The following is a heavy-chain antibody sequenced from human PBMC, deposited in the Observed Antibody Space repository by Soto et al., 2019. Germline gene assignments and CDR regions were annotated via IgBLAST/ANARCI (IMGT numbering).Heavy chain of an antibody. V-gene: IGHV1-18*01. Sequence: ASVKVSCKASGYTFTSYGISWVRQAPGQGLEWMGWISAYNGNTNYAQKLQGRVTLTTDTSTSTAYMELRSLRSDDTAVYYCARSGRYSYADPYFDYWGQGTLVTVSS. CDR3: ARSGRYSYADPYFDY. CDR2: ISAYNGNT. D-gene: IGHD5-18*01. CDR1: GYTFTSYG. J-gene: IGHJ4*02.